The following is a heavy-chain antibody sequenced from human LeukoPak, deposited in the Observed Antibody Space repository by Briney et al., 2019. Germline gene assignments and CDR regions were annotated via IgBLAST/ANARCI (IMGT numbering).Heavy chain of an antibody. CDR1: GFTFSDYY. V-gene: IGHV3-23*01. J-gene: IGHJ4*02. CDR2: ISGSGGST. D-gene: IGHD4-4*01. CDR3: AKDARPGNSDVGY. Sequence: PGGSLRLSCAASGFTFSDYYMSWIRQAPGKGLEWVSTISGSGGSTYYADSVKGRFTISRDNSKNTLYLQMNSLRAEDTAVYYCAKDARPGNSDVGYWGQGTLVTVSS.